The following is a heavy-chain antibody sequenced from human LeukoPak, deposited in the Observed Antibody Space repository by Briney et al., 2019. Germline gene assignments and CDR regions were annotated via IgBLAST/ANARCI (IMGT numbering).Heavy chain of an antibody. CDR3: AREPPYYYYGMDV. Sequence: GGSLRLSCAASGFTFSDYYMSWIRQAPGKGLEWVSYISSSGSTIYYADSVKGRFTISRDNAKNSLYLQMNSLRAEGTAVYYCAREPPYYYYGMDVWGQGTTVTVSS. CDR1: GFTFSDYY. CDR2: ISSSGSTI. V-gene: IGHV3-11*01. J-gene: IGHJ6*02.